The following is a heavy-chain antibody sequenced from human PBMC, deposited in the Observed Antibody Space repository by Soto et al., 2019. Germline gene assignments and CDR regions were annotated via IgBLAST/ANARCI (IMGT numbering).Heavy chain of an antibody. CDR3: ARKRGLWFGELGYYYYYGMDV. Sequence: PSETLSLTCAVYGGYFSGYYWSWIRQPPGKGLAWIGELNHSGSTTYNPSLKSRVTIPVDTSKNQFSLKLSSVTAADTAVYYCARKRGLWFGELGYYYYYGMDVWGQGTTVTVSS. J-gene: IGHJ6*02. D-gene: IGHD3-10*01. V-gene: IGHV4-34*01. CDR1: GGYFSGYY. CDR2: LNHSGST.